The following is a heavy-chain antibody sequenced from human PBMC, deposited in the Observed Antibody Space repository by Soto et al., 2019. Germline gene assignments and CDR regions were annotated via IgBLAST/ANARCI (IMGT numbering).Heavy chain of an antibody. CDR3: AKGGHEDYFDY. CDR1: GFTFNSYG. V-gene: IGHV3-30*18. J-gene: IGHJ4*02. Sequence: QVQLVESGGGVVQPGRSLRLSCAASGFTFNSYGMHWVRQAPGKGLEWVAVISYDGSNKYYADSVKGRFTISRDNSKNTLYLQMNSLRAEDTAVYYCAKGGHEDYFDYWGQGTLVTVSS. D-gene: IGHD3-16*01. CDR2: ISYDGSNK.